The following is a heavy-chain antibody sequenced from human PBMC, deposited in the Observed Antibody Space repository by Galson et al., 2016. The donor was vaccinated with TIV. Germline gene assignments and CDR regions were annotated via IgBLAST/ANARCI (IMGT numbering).Heavy chain of an antibody. CDR2: ISCDGSDQ. Sequence: SLRLSCAASGFTFSDYGMPWVRQAPGKGLEWVAGISCDGSDQYYAGSVKGRFTISRDKSKNTLYLQMNSLRSEDTAMYYCAKDPRLYGAYFLHYFDHWGQGTLVTVSS. CDR1: GFTFSDYG. J-gene: IGHJ4*02. CDR3: AKDPRLYGAYFLHYFDH. D-gene: IGHD4-17*01. V-gene: IGHV3-30*18.